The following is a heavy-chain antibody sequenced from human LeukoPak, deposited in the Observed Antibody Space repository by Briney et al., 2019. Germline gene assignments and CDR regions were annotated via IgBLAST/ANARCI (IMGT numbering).Heavy chain of an antibody. J-gene: IGHJ6*02. CDR2: ISGSGGST. Sequence: AEGSLRLSCAASGFTFSSYAMSWVRQAPGKGLEWVSAISGSGGSTYYADSVKGRFTISRDNSKNTLYLQMNSLRAEDTAVYYCAKDHTGVRGATGDVYYYYGMDVWGQGTTVTVSS. D-gene: IGHD1-1*01. CDR1: GFTFSSYA. CDR3: AKDHTGVRGATGDVYYYYGMDV. V-gene: IGHV3-23*01.